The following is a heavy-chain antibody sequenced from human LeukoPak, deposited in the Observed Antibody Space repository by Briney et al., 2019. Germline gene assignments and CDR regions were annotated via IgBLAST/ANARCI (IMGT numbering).Heavy chain of an antibody. CDR3: ARTVRGAFDI. CDR2: IYYSGST. V-gene: IGHV4-59*01. Sequence: SETLSLTCTVSGGSISSYYRSWIRQPPGKGLEWIGYIYYSGSTNYNPSLKSRVTISVDTSKNQFSLKLSSVTAADTAVYYCARTVRGAFDIWGQGTMVTVSS. D-gene: IGHD3-10*01. J-gene: IGHJ3*02. CDR1: GGSISSYY.